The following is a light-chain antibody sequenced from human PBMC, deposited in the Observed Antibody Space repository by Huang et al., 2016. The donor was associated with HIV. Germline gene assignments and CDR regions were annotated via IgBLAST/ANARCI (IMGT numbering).Light chain of an antibody. CDR3: QQYYTSPFT. CDR1: RSVFYTSNNKNY. CDR2: WAS. Sequence: DILMTQSPGFLAVSLGERATINCRSRRSVFYTSNNKNYLAWYQQKPGQPPKLLSHWASTRESGVPDRFRGSGSGTDFTLTISSLQAEDVAIYYCQQYYTSPFTFGPGTKVDIK. V-gene: IGKV4-1*01. J-gene: IGKJ3*01.